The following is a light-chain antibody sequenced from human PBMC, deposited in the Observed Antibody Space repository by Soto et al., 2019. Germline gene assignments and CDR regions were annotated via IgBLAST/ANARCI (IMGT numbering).Light chain of an antibody. CDR2: DIN. CDR1: SSDVGAYNY. Sequence: QSALTQPASVSGSPGQSITISCTGTSSDVGAYNYVSWYQQQSGKAPKLMIYDINNRPSGVSNRFSGSKSGNTASLTTSGLQAEDEADYYCVSYTTNASYVFGTGTKVTV. V-gene: IGLV2-14*03. CDR3: VSYTTNASYV. J-gene: IGLJ1*01.